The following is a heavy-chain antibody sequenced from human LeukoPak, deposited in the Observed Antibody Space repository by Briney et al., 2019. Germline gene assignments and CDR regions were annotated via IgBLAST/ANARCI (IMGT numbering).Heavy chain of an antibody. CDR3: ARDFRSGGGV. CDR1: GFTFSSYD. Sequence: PGGSLRLSCAASGFTFSSYDLNWVRQAPGKGLEWVSYMSSSRNTIYYADSVKGRFTISRDNAKNSLYLQMNSLRAEDTAVYYCARDFRSGGGVWGQGTLVTVSS. CDR2: MSSSRNTI. D-gene: IGHD5-12*01. J-gene: IGHJ4*02. V-gene: IGHV3-48*03.